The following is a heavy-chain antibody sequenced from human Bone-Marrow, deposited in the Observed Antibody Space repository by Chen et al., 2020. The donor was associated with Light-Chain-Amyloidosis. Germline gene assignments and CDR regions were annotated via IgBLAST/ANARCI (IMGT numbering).Heavy chain of an antibody. CDR1: GGSISSSSHY. Sequence: QLQLQEPGPGLVKPSETLSPTCTVSGGSISSSSHYWGWIRQTPGKGLEWIGSIYYSGNTYYNPSLTSRVTISIDTSKNQFSLNLSYVTAADTAVYYCARRLYLGVVTPEGYFNLWGRGTLVTVSS. CDR2: IYYSGNT. J-gene: IGHJ2*01. D-gene: IGHD2-15*01. V-gene: IGHV4-39*01. CDR3: ARRLYLGVVTPEGYFNL.